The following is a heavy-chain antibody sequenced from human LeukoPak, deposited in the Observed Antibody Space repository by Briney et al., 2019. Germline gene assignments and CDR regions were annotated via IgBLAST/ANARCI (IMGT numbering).Heavy chain of an antibody. CDR2: IRYAGGNK. Sequence: GGSLRLSCAASGFSFSRYDMHWVRQALGKGLEWVAFIRYAGGNKFYADSVKGRFTISRYNSKNTLYLQMKSMRAVDTAVYDCAKFPYSTGWATDYWGQGSLVTVSS. J-gene: IGHJ4*02. CDR3: AKFPYSTGWATDY. D-gene: IGHD6-19*01. CDR1: GFSFSRYD. V-gene: IGHV3-30*02.